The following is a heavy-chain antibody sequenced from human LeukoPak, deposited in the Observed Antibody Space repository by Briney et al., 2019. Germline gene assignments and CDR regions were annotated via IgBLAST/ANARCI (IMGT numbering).Heavy chain of an antibody. Sequence: SETLSLTCTVSGGSVSSGSYYWSWIRQPPGKGLEWIGYIYYSGSTNYNPSLKSRVTISVDTSKNQFSLKLSSVTAADTAVYYCARERRDYYDSSGHFDYWGQGTLVTVSS. CDR1: GGSVSSGSYY. CDR3: ARERRDYYDSSGHFDY. V-gene: IGHV4-61*01. J-gene: IGHJ4*02. D-gene: IGHD3-22*01. CDR2: IYYSGST.